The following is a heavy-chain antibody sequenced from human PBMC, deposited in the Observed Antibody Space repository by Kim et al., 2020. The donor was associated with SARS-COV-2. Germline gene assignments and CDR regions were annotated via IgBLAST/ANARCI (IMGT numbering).Heavy chain of an antibody. J-gene: IGHJ4*02. V-gene: IGHV3-23*01. CDR1: GFSFSNYA. D-gene: IGHD6-13*01. CDR2: VRGSGANT. CDR3: ARMGHWRSRNRDY. Sequence: GGSLRLSCVASGFSFSNYAMNWVRQAPGKGLEWVSLVRGSGANTYHADTVMGRVTIPRDNSKNTVYLQLNSLRAGDTAVYYCARMGHWRSRNRDYWGQGNLVTVSS.